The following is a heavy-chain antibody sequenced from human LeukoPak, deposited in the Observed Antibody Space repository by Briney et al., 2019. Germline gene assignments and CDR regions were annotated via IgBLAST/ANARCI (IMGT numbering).Heavy chain of an antibody. CDR2: IIPIFGTA. CDR1: GGTFSSYA. V-gene: IGHV1-69*13. CDR3: LTIVETTIDAFDI. J-gene: IGHJ3*02. D-gene: IGHD4/OR15-4a*01. Sequence: GASVKVSCKASGGTFSSYAISWVRQAPGQGLEWMGGIIPIFGTANYAQKFQGRVTITADESTSTAYMELSSLRSEDTAVYYCLTIVETTIDAFDIWGQGTKVTVSS.